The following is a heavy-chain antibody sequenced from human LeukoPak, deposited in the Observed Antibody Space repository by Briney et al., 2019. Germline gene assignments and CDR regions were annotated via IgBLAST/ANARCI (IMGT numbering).Heavy chain of an antibody. CDR3: ARQGNIADWNYSDY. CDR2: INPNSGGT. J-gene: IGHJ4*02. Sequence: ASVKVSCKASGYTFTGYYMHWVRQAPGQGLEWMGWINPNSGGTNYAQKFQGRVTMTTDTSTSTAYMELRSLRSDDTAVYYCARQGNIADWNYSDYWGQGTLVTVSS. D-gene: IGHD1-1*01. CDR1: GYTFTGYY. V-gene: IGHV1-2*02.